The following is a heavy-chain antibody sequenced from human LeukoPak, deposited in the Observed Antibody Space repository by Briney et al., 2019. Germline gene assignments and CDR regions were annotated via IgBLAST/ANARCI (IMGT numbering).Heavy chain of an antibody. CDR1: GGSFSGYY. CDR2: INHSGST. Sequence: SETLSLTCAVYGGSFSGYYWSWIRQPPGKGLEWIGEINHSGSTNYNPSPKSRVTISVDTSKNQFSLKLSSVTAADTAVYYCARAVLAYCGGDCYSFAFDIWGQGTMVTVSS. J-gene: IGHJ3*02. D-gene: IGHD2-21*02. V-gene: IGHV4-34*01. CDR3: ARAVLAYCGGDCYSFAFDI.